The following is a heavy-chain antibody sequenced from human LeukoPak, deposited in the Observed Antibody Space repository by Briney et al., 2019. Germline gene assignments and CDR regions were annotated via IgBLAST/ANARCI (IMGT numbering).Heavy chain of an antibody. CDR3: AREATWGQWYFDH. CDR2: IARDGGAK. D-gene: IGHD6-19*01. V-gene: IGHV3-30*03. CDR1: GFSYSNHG. J-gene: IGHJ4*02. Sequence: GGSLRLSCVASGFSYSNHGMHWVRQAPGKGLEWVSVIARDGGAKFYADSVKGRFTLSRDNSKNMFFLQMNFLTVEDTAIYYCAREATWGQWYFDHWGQGTPVTVSS.